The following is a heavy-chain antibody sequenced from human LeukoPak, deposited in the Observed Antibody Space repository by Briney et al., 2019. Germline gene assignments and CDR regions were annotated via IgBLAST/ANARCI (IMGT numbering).Heavy chain of an antibody. CDR1: GGSISSGGYY. Sequence: SETLSLTCTVSGGSISSGGYYWSWIRQHPGKGLEWIGYIYYSGSTYYNPSLKSRVTISVDTSKNQFSLKLSSVTAADTAVYYCANSPEWGDYSRLSYWGQGTLVTVSS. CDR3: ANSPEWGDYSRLSY. J-gene: IGHJ4*02. V-gene: IGHV4-31*03. CDR2: IYYSGST. D-gene: IGHD4-17*01.